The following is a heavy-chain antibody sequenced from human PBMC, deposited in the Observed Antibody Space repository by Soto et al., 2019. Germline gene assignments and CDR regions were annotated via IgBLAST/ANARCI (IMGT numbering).Heavy chain of an antibody. CDR2: INPSGGST. CDR1: GYTFTSYY. D-gene: IGHD3-22*01. Sequence: QVQLVQSGAEVKKPGASVKVSCKASGYTFTSYYMHWVRQAPGQGLEWMGIINPSGGSTSYAQKFQGRVTMTRDTSTSTVYMELSSLRSEDTAVYYCARGGLSSGYYPDAFDIWGQGTMVTVSS. CDR3: ARGGLSSGYYPDAFDI. J-gene: IGHJ3*02. V-gene: IGHV1-46*01.